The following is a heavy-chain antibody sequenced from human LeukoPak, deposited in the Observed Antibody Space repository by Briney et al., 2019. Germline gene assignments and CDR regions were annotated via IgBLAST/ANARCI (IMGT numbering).Heavy chain of an antibody. D-gene: IGHD1-26*01. CDR3: ARHSWELVDK. Sequence: SETLSLTCAVSGGSISTSSTYHWGWIRQPPGKGLEWIGSIYYTGNTYYNPSLKSRVTIFVDMSKNQFSLRLTSVTAADTSVYYCARHSWELVDKWGQGTLVIVSS. CDR1: GGSISTSSTYH. V-gene: IGHV4-39*01. J-gene: IGHJ4*02. CDR2: IYYTGNT.